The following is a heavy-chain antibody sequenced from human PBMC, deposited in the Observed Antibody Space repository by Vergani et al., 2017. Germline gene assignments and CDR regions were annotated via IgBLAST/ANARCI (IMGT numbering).Heavy chain of an antibody. CDR3: AGESGGYVWGSYEAWFDP. CDR2: IYHSGST. CDR1: GYSISSGYY. V-gene: IGHV4-38-2*02. D-gene: IGHD3-16*01. J-gene: IGHJ5*02. Sequence: QVQLQESGPGLVKPSETLSLTCTVSGYSISSGYYWGWIRQPPGKGLEWIGSIYHSGSTYYNPSLKSRVTISVDTSKNQFSLKLSSVTAADTAVYYWAGESGGYVWGSYEAWFDPWGQGTLVTVSS.